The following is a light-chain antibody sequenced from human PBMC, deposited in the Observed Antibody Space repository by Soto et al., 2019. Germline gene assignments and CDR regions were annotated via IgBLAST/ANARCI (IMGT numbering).Light chain of an antibody. CDR3: QQRSNWPSLT. CDR2: GAS. J-gene: IGKJ4*01. V-gene: IGKV3-11*01. CDR1: QSVGTY. Sequence: EIVMTQSPATLSVSPGERATLSCRASQSVGTYLAWYQQKPGQAPGLLIYGASNRATGIPARFSGSGSETDFTLTISSLEPEDSAVYYCQQRSNWPSLTFGGGTKVDI.